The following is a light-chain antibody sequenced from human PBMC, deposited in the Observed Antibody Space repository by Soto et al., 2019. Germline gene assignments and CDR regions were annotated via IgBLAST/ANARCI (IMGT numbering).Light chain of an antibody. CDR1: QDISRW. V-gene: IGKV1-33*01. J-gene: IGKJ5*01. CDR3: QQYDNLPLT. Sequence: DIQMTQSPSSVSASVGDRVTITCRASQDISRWLAWYQQKPGKAPKLLIYDASNLETGVPSRFSGSGSGTDFTFTISSLQPEDIATYYCQQYDNLPLTFGQGTRPEI. CDR2: DAS.